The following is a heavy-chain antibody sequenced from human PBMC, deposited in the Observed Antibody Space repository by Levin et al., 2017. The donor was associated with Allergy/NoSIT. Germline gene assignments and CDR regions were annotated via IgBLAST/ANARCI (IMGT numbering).Heavy chain of an antibody. J-gene: IGHJ4*02. CDR1: EFTFGRYA. Sequence: GGSLRLSCAASEFTFGRYAMSWVRQAPGKGLEWVSTISASRTTTYYAESVKGRFTISRDNSKNTLYLEMNRLRDEDTAVYYCAQDPTVVGAYYFDYWGLGTLVTVSS. CDR2: ISASRTTT. D-gene: IGHD1-26*01. V-gene: IGHV3-23*01. CDR3: AQDPTVVGAYYFDY.